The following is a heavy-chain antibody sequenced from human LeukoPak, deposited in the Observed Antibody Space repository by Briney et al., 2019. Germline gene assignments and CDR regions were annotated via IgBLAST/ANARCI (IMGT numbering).Heavy chain of an antibody. D-gene: IGHD3-22*01. CDR2: ISYDGSNK. J-gene: IGHJ3*02. Sequence: GGSLRLSCAASGFAFSSYGMHWVRQAPGKGLEWVALISYDGSNKYYADSVKGRFTISRDNSKNTLYLQMNSLRAEDTAVYYCARADYYDSSGFVVGNAFDIWGQGTMVTVSS. CDR1: GFAFSSYG. CDR3: ARADYYDSSGFVVGNAFDI. V-gene: IGHV3-30*03.